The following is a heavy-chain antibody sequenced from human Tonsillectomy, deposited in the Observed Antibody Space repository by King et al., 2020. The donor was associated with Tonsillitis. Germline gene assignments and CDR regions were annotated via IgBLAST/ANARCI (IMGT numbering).Heavy chain of an antibody. J-gene: IGHJ3*02. Sequence: DVQLVESGGGLVQPEGSLRLSCAASGFPFNNYAMSWVRQPPGKGLEWVSAISGSGGSTYYADSVKGRFTISRDNSKNTQYLQMNSLRVEDTAVYYCAKELGDEVGDGFDIWGQGTMVTVSS. CDR1: GFPFNNYA. CDR2: ISGSGGST. D-gene: IGHD1-26*01. CDR3: AKELGDEVGDGFDI. V-gene: IGHV3-23*04.